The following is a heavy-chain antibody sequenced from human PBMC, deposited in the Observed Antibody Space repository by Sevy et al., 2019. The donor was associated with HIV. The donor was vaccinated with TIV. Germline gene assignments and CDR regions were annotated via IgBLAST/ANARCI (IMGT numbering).Heavy chain of an antibody. CDR3: ATEHLFGYY. CDR1: GFTFISYA. CDR2: ISSSGGYT. Sequence: GGSLRLSCAASGFTFISYAMSWVRQAPGKGLEWVSSISSSGGYTYYADSVKGRFTISRDNSRNTLDLQMNSLRAEDTAVYYCATEHLFGYYWGQETLVTVSS. D-gene: IGHD3-10*01. J-gene: IGHJ4*02. V-gene: IGHV3-23*01.